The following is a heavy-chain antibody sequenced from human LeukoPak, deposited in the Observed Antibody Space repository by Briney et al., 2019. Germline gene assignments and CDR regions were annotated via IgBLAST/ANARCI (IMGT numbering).Heavy chain of an antibody. D-gene: IGHD6-19*01. J-gene: IGHJ4*02. Sequence: PSETLSLTCAVYGGSFSGYYWSWIRQPPGKGLEWIGEINHSGSTNYNPSLKSRFTISVDTSKNQFSLKLSSVTAADTALYYCVSLNESYSSGWNGIEYWGEGTLVTVSS. CDR2: INHSGST. CDR3: VSLNESYSSGWNGIEY. CDR1: GGSFSGYY. V-gene: IGHV4-34*01.